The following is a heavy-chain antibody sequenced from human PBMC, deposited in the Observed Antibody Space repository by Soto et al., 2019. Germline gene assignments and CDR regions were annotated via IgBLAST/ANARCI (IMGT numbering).Heavy chain of an antibody. D-gene: IGHD3-3*01. J-gene: IGHJ6*02. CDR2: IYYSGST. CDR1: GGSISSYY. V-gene: IGHV4-59*01. CDR3: ARGHGYYIDTLDTYYYYGMDV. Sequence: SETLSLTCTVSGGSISSYYWSWIRQPPGKGLEWIGYIYYSGSTNYNPSLKSRVTISVDTSKNQFSLKLSSVTAADTAVYYCARGHGYYIDTLDTYYYYGMDVWGQGTTVTVSS.